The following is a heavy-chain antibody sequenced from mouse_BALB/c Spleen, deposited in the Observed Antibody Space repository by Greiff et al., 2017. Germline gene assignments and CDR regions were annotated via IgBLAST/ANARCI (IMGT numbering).Heavy chain of an antibody. V-gene: IGHV2-2*02. J-gene: IGHJ4*01. Sequence: VQVVESGPGLVQPSQSLSITCTVSGFSLTSYGVHWVRQSPGKGLEWLGVIWSGGSTDYNAAFISRLSISKDNSKSQVFFKMNSLQANDTAIYYCASTMITDYYAMDYWGQGTSVTVSS. D-gene: IGHD2-4*01. CDR1: GFSLTSYG. CDR3: ASTMITDYYAMDY. CDR2: IWSGGST.